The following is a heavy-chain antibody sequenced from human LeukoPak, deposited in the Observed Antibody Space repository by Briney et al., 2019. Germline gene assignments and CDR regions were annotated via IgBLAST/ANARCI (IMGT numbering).Heavy chain of an antibody. Sequence: GGSLRLSCAASGFTFSSYSMNWVRQAPGKGLEWVSSISSSSSYIYYADSVKGRFTISRDNAKNSLYLQMNSLRAEDTAVYYCARDNSPTYYYGSGALFDAFDIWGQGTMVTVSS. D-gene: IGHD3-10*01. V-gene: IGHV3-21*01. J-gene: IGHJ3*02. CDR1: GFTFSSYS. CDR3: ARDNSPTYYYGSGALFDAFDI. CDR2: ISSSSSYI.